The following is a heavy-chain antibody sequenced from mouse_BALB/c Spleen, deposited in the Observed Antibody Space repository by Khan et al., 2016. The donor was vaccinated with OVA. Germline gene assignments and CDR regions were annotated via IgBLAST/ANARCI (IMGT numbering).Heavy chain of an antibody. D-gene: IGHD1-1*02. J-gene: IGHJ3*01. CDR1: GYTFTTYW. CDR3: TRRGLYGLFAF. Sequence: VQLQQSGAELAKPGDSVKMSCTASGYTFTTYWIHWVKQRPGQGLEWIGYINPSTGYTEYNQKFKDKATLTTDKSSSAAYMQLSSLTSEDSAVDYCTRRGLYGLFAFWGQGTLVTVSA. V-gene: IGHV1-7*01. CDR2: INPSTGYT.